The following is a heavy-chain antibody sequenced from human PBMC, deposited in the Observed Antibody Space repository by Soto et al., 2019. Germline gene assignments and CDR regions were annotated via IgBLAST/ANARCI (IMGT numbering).Heavy chain of an antibody. V-gene: IGHV4-30-4*01. D-gene: IGHD3-16*01. CDR1: GGSISSGDYY. CDR2: IYYSGSS. J-gene: IGHJ3*02. Sequence: QVQLQESGPGLVKPSQTLSLTCTVSGGSISSGDYYWSWIRQPPGKGLEWIGYIYYSGSSYYNPSLKSRVTISVATSKNQFSLKLSSVTAADTAVYYCARDARRFDDAFDIWGQGTMVTVSS. CDR3: ARDARRFDDAFDI.